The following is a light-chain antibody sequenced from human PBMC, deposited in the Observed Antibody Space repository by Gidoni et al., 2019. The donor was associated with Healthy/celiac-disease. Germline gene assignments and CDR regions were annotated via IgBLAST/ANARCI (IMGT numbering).Light chain of an antibody. CDR2: TDN. Sequence: NSMQTQPHSASESPGKTVTISCHRGSGRIASNYVQWYQQRPRSAPAPVISTDNRRPSGVPGPFSRSIDSSSNSASLTISGLKAEDEADYYCQSYDSSNHCVFGGGTKLTVL. CDR1: SGRIASNY. V-gene: IGLV6-57*04. CDR3: QSYDSSNHCV. J-gene: IGLJ3*02.